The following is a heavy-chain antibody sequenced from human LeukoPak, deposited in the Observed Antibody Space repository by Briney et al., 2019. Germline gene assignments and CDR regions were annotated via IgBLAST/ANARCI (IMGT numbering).Heavy chain of an antibody. D-gene: IGHD6-13*01. CDR3: AKDRGYSSSAVDY. V-gene: IGHV4-4*07. CDR1: GGSISSYY. J-gene: IGHJ4*02. Sequence: SETLSLTCTVSGGSISSYYWSWIRQPAGKGLEWIGRLYTSGNTNYNPSLKSRVTMSVDTSKNQFSLKLSSVTAADTAVYYCAKDRGYSSSAVDYWGQGTLVTVSS. CDR2: LYTSGNT.